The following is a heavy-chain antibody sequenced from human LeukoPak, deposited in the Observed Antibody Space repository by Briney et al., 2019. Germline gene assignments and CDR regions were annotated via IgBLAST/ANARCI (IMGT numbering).Heavy chain of an antibody. CDR3: VRNLAVAGTCFDS. D-gene: IGHD6-19*01. CDR2: IKQDGSDR. Sequence: GGSLRLSCAASGFTFRNYWTSWVRQAPGTGLEWVANIKQDGSDRNYVTSVRGRFTISRDNAESSLFLQMNSLRAEDTAVYYCVRNLAVAGTCFDSWGQGTLVTVSS. V-gene: IGHV3-7*03. J-gene: IGHJ4*02. CDR1: GFTFRNYW.